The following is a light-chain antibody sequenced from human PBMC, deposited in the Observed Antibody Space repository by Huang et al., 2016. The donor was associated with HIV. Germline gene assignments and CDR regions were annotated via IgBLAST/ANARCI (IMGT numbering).Light chain of an antibody. CDR2: GSS. J-gene: IGKJ4*01. CDR1: RSVSTN. V-gene: IGKV3-15*01. CDR3: HQYNNWLLS. Sequence: EIVMTQSPATLSVSPGERVTLACRANRSVSTNFSWYQQRPGQAPRLLIYGSSTRAHGIPARFSGSGSGTDFSLAISSLQSEDFALYYCHQYNNWLLSFGGGTRVDI.